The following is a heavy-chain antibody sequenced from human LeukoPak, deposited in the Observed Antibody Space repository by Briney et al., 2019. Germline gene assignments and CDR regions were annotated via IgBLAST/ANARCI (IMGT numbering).Heavy chain of an antibody. D-gene: IGHD3-10*01. CDR2: IYPGDSDT. Sequence: GESLKISCKGSGYSFTSYWIGWVRQMPGKGLEWMGIIYPGDSDTRYSPSFQGQVTISADKSISTAYLQWSSLKASDTAMYYCARHPYYYGSGSYLYGMDVWGQGTTATVSS. V-gene: IGHV5-51*01. CDR1: GYSFTSYW. CDR3: ARHPYYYGSGSYLYGMDV. J-gene: IGHJ6*02.